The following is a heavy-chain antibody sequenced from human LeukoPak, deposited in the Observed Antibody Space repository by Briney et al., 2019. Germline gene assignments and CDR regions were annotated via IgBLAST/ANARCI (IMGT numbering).Heavy chain of an antibody. J-gene: IGHJ4*02. CDR1: GFTVSSNY. V-gene: IGHV3-53*01. CDR2: IYSGGST. D-gene: IGHD6-19*01. Sequence: GGSPRLSCAASGFTVSSNYMSWVRQAPGKGLEWVSVIYSGGSTYYADSVKGRFTISRDNSKNTLYLQMNSPRAEDTAVYYCARGPRYSSGWTLDYWGQGTLVTVSS. CDR3: ARGPRYSSGWTLDY.